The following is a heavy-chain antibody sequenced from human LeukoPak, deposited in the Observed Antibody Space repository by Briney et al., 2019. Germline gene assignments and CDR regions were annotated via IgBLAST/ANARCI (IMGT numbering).Heavy chain of an antibody. Sequence: RTGGSLRISCAASGFTFSSYAMSWVRQAPGKGLEWVANIKQDGSEKYYVDSVKGRFTISRDNAKNSLYLQMNSLRAEDTAVYYCARDDKRSWYGARYGMDVWGQGTTITVSS. D-gene: IGHD6-13*01. J-gene: IGHJ6*02. CDR3: ARDDKRSWYGARYGMDV. V-gene: IGHV3-7*01. CDR1: GFTFSSYA. CDR2: IKQDGSEK.